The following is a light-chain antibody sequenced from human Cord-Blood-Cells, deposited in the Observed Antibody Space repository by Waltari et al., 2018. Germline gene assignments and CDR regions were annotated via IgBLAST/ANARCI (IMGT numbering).Light chain of an antibody. Sequence: DIQMTQSPSSLSASVGDRVTITCRASQSISSYLNWYQQKPGKAPKLLIYAASSLQSGVPSRFSGSGSGTDFTLTISSLQPEDFATYYCQQSDSTPPLTLGGGTNVEIK. CDR3: QQSDSTPPLT. CDR2: AAS. J-gene: IGKJ4*02. V-gene: IGKV1-39*01. CDR1: QSISSY.